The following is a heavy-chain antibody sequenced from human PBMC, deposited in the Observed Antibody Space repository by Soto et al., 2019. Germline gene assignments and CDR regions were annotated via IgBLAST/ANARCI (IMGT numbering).Heavy chain of an antibody. CDR1: GGTFSSYA. CDR2: IIPIFGTA. V-gene: IGHV1-69*13. J-gene: IGHJ6*02. CDR3: ASPPAPHGIAEADWEWGTYYYYGRAV. Sequence: SVKVSCKASGGTFSSYAISWVRQAPGQGLEWMGGIIPIFGTANYAQKFQGRVTITADESTSTAYMERSSLRSEDTAVYYCASPPAPHGIAEADWEWGTYYYYGRAVGAQGTTVPAPS. D-gene: IGHD6-13*01.